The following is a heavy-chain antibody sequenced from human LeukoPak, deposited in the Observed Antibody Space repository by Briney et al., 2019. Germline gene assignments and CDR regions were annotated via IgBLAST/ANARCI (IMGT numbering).Heavy chain of an antibody. CDR2: INPSGGST. V-gene: IGHV1-46*01. CDR3: ARVSSAHDAFDI. J-gene: IGHJ3*02. CDR1: GYTFTSYY. Sequence: SVKVSCKASGYTFTSYYMHWVRQAPGQGLEWMGIINPSGGSTSYAQKFQGRVTMTRDMSTSTVYMELSSLRSEDTAVYYCARVSSAHDAFDIWGQGTMVTVSS.